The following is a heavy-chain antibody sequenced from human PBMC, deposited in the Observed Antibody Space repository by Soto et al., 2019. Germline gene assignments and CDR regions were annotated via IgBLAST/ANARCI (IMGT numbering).Heavy chain of an antibody. V-gene: IGHV4-31*03. J-gene: IGHJ4*02. CDR1: GGSISSGGYY. CDR3: ARVGYGDYDADY. CDR2: IYYSGRT. D-gene: IGHD4-17*01. Sequence: QVQLQESGPGVVKPSQTLSLTCTVSGGSISSGGYYWSWIRQHPGKGLEWIGYIYYSGRTYYDPSLKSRVTLSLDTSKNQFSLKLSSVTAANTAVYYCARVGYGDYDADYWGQETLVTLSP.